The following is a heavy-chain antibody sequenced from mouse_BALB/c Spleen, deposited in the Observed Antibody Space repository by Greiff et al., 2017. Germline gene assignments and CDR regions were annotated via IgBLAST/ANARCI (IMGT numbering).Heavy chain of an antibody. V-gene: IGHV2-9-2*01. CDR2: IWTGGGT. J-gene: IGHJ4*01. CDR1: GFSLTSYD. Sequence: QVQLKESGPGLVAPSQSLSITCTVSGFSLTSYDISWIRQPPGKGLEWLGVIWTGGGTNYNSAFMSRLSISKDNSKSQVFLKMNSLQTDDTAIYYCVRDGECAMDYWGQGTSVTVSS. CDR3: VRDGECAMDY.